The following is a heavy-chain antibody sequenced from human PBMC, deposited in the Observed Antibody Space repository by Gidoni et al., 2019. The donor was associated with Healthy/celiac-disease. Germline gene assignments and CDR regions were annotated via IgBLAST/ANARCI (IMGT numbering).Heavy chain of an antibody. Sequence: QVQLVQSGAEVKKPGASVKVSCKASGYTFTSSDINWVRQATGQGLEWMGWMNPNSGNTGYAQKFQGRVTMTRNTSISTAYMELSSLRSEDTAVYYCARGGLLGSYRPIKNFDYWGQGTLVTVSS. J-gene: IGHJ4*02. D-gene: IGHD1-26*01. CDR3: ARGGLLGSYRPIKNFDY. CDR2: MNPNSGNT. V-gene: IGHV1-8*01. CDR1: GYTFTSSD.